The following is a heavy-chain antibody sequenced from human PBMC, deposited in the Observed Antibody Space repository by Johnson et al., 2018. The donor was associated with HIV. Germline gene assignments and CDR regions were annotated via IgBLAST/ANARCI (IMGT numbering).Heavy chain of an antibody. Sequence: QLVESGGDVVQPGGSLRLSCAASGFIFNNYAMHWVRQAPGKGLEWVSLIAWDGSSAYYADSVKGRFTIARDNSKNSLYLEMNSLRAEYNALYYFAKGYSSTWHESFYIWGQGTMVTVS. V-gene: IGHV3-43D*03. J-gene: IGHJ3*02. D-gene: IGHD6-13*01. CDR3: AKGYSSTWHESFYI. CDR2: IAWDGSSA. CDR1: GFIFNNYA.